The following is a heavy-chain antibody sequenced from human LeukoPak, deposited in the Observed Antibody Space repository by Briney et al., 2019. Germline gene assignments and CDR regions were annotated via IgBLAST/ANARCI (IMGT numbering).Heavy chain of an antibody. CDR3: ARDLEWELGYFDS. D-gene: IGHD1-26*01. CDR1: GFTFTNYW. J-gene: IGHJ4*02. V-gene: IGHV3-48*03. CDR2: ISGRGNII. Sequence: GGSLSLSCAASGFTFTNYWMSWVRQAPGKGLEWVSYISGRGNIIQYADSVKGRFTISRDNAKNSLYLQMNSLRGEDTAVYYCARDLEWELGYFDSWGQGTLVTVSS.